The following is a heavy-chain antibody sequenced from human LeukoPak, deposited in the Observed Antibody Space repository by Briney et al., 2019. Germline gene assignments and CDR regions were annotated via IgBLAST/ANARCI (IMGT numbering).Heavy chain of an antibody. J-gene: IGHJ6*03. V-gene: IGHV4-38-2*02. CDR3: ARERATRGYYYYMDV. D-gene: IGHD1-26*01. Sequence: SETLSLTCTVSDYSINSDYYWGWIRQPPGKGLEWIGNVYHSGNTYYNPSLKSRVTISVDTSKNQFSLKLSSVTAADTAVYYCARERATRGYYYYMDVWGKGTTVTVSS. CDR2: VYHSGNT. CDR1: DYSINSDYY.